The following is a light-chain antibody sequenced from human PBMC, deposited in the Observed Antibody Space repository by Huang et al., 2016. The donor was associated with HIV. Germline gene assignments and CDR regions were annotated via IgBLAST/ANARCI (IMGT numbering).Light chain of an antibody. CDR2: AAS. V-gene: IGKV1-16*02. J-gene: IGKJ2*02. Sequence: DIQMTQSPSSLSASVGVRVTITCRASQGISNYVAWFQQKPGNAPKSLIYAASSLQSGLPSKFSGSGSGTDFTLTISSLQAEDFATYYCQQYNSPWTFGQGTKLEIK. CDR1: QGISNY. CDR3: QQYNSPWT.